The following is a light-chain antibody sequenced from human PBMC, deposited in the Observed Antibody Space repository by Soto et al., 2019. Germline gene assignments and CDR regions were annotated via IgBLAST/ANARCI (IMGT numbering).Light chain of an antibody. CDR3: SLYTSSSTLL. J-gene: IGLJ1*01. Sequence: QSALTQPASVSGSPGQSITISCTGTSSDVGGYKYVSWYQQHPGKAPKLIIYEFSNRPSGVSNRFSGSKSGNTASLTISGLQAEDEDDYYRSLYTSSSTLLFGTGTKLAVL. CDR2: EFS. CDR1: SSDVGGYKY. V-gene: IGLV2-14*01.